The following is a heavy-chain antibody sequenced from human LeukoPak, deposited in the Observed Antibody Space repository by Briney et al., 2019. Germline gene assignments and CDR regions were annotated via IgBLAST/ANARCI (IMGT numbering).Heavy chain of an antibody. V-gene: IGHV3-7*01. Sequence: GGSLRLSCAASGFTFSSYSMNWVRQAPGKGLEWVANIKQDGSEKYYVDSVKGRFTISRDNAKNSLYLQMSSLRAEDTAVYYCARVKSSGGFDIWGQGTMVTVSS. CDR2: IKQDGSEK. D-gene: IGHD2-8*02. CDR3: ARVKSSGGFDI. J-gene: IGHJ3*02. CDR1: GFTFSSYS.